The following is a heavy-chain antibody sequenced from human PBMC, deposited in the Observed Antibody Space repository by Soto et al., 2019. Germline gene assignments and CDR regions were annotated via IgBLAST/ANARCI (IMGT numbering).Heavy chain of an antibody. V-gene: IGHV1-69*01. J-gene: IGHJ6*02. CDR1: GGTFSSYA. D-gene: IGHD2-2*01. Sequence: QVPLVQSGAEVKKPGSSVKVSCKASGGTFSSYAISWVRQAPGQGLEWMGGIIPIFGTANYAQKFQGRVTITADESTSTAYMELSSLRSEDTAVYYCARDRGRYCSSTSCYYYYGMDVWGQGTTVTVSS. CDR2: IIPIFGTA. CDR3: ARDRGRYCSSTSCYYYYGMDV.